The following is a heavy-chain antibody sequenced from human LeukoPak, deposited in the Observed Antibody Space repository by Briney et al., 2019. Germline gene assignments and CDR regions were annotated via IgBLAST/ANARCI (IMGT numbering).Heavy chain of an antibody. CDR1: GFTFSSYS. CDR2: ITSTSSYI. Sequence: GGSLRLSCAASGFTFSSYSMNWVRQAPGKGLEWVSSITSTSSYIYYADSLKGRFTISRDNAGNSLYLQMNSLRAEDTAVYYCARDGEGDWENYYYYYMDVWGKGTTVTVSS. CDR3: ARDGEGDWENYYYYYMDV. J-gene: IGHJ6*03. D-gene: IGHD1-26*01. V-gene: IGHV3-21*01.